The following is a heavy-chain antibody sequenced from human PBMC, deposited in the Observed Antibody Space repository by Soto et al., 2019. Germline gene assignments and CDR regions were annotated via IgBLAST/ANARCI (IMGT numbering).Heavy chain of an antibody. CDR1: GGSISSGDYY. Sequence: SETLSLTCTVSGGSISSGDYYWSWIRQPPGKGLEWIGYIYYSGSTYYNPSLKSRVTISVDTSKNQFSLKLSSVTAADTAVYYCARGIVVVPAAMDWFDPWGQGTLVTVSS. V-gene: IGHV4-30-4*01. J-gene: IGHJ5*02. CDR2: IYYSGST. CDR3: ARGIVVVPAAMDWFDP. D-gene: IGHD2-2*01.